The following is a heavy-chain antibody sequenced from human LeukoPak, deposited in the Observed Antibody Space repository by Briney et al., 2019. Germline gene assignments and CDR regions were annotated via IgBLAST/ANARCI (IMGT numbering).Heavy chain of an antibody. CDR2: IYHSGST. D-gene: IGHD5-12*01. CDR1: GYSISSGYY. Sequence: SETLSLTCTVSGYSISSGYYWGWIRQPPGKGLEWIGSIYHSGSTYYNPSLKSRVTISVDTSKNQFSLKLSSVTAADTAVYYCAISLSGYVGWFDPWGQGTLVTVSS. CDR3: AISLSGYVGWFDP. J-gene: IGHJ5*02. V-gene: IGHV4-38-2*02.